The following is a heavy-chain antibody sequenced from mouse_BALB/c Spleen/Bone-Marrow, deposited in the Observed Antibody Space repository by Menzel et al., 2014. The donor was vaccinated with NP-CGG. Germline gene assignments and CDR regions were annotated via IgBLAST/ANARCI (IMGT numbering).Heavy chain of an antibody. V-gene: IGHV5-17*02. Sequence: EVKLVESGGGLVQPGGSRKLSCAASGFTFSNFGMHWVRQAPEKGLEWVAYISGGSSSIYYGDTVKGRFTISRDNPKNTRFLQMTSLRSEDTAMYFCSRGEDYDGYAMDYWGQGTSITVSS. D-gene: IGHD2-4*01. CDR2: ISGGSSSI. CDR3: SRGEDYDGYAMDY. J-gene: IGHJ4*01. CDR1: GFTFSNFG.